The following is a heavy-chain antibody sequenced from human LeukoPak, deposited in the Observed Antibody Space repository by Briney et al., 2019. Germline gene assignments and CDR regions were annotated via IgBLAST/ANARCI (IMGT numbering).Heavy chain of an antibody. D-gene: IGHD2-15*01. CDR1: GGSISSGGYY. CDR3: ARRDCSGGSCYSPWFDP. V-gene: IGHV4-31*03. J-gene: IGHJ5*02. Sequence: PSETLSLTCTVSGGSISSGGYYWSWIRQHPGKGLEWIGYIYYSGSTYYNPSLKSRVTISVDTSKNQFSLKLSSVTAADTAVYYCARRDCSGGSCYSPWFDPWGQGTLVTVSS. CDR2: IYYSGST.